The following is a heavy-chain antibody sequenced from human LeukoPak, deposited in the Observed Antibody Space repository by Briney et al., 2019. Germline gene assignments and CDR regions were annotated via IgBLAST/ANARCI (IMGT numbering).Heavy chain of an antibody. CDR3: ARGSAVVGGGGPLFDY. CDR2: INPNSGGT. V-gene: IGHV1-2*02. D-gene: IGHD4-23*01. CDR1: GYTFTGYY. Sequence: GASVKVSCKASGYTFTGYYVHWVRQAPGQGLGWMGWINPNSGGTNYAQKFQGRVTMTGDTSISTAYMDLSRLRSDDAAVYYCARGSAVVGGGGPLFDYWGQGTLVTVSS. J-gene: IGHJ4*02.